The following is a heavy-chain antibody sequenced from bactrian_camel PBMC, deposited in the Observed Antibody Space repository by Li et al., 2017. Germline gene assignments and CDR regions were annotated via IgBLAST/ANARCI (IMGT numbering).Heavy chain of an antibody. Sequence: QLVESGGGSVQAGETLSLSCTPSGVADDDSMMGWYRQAGPGNECEMVAFISSDGRTVYADSVKGRFTISQDSAKNTVYLQMNDLKPEDTAVYYCTYDGWVERDGRCDSGEQGTQVTVS. CDR1: GVADDDSM. CDR3: TYDGWVERDGRCDS. CDR2: ISSDGRT. J-gene: IGHJ4*01. D-gene: IGHD3*01. V-gene: IGHV3S66*01.